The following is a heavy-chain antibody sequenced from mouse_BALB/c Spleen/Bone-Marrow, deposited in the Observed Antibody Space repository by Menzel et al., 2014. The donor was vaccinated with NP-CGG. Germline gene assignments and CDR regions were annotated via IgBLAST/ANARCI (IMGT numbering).Heavy chain of an antibody. Sequence: EVKLMESGGGLVKPGGSLKLSCAASGFTFSSYAMSWVRQSPDKRLEWVAGISSGGSYTYYPDTVTGRFTISRDNAKNTLYLEMSSLRSEDTAMYYCASGDVYFAYWGQGTLVTVSA. J-gene: IGHJ3*01. CDR1: GFTFSSYA. CDR3: ASGDVYFAY. V-gene: IGHV5-9-4*01. CDR2: ISSGGSYT.